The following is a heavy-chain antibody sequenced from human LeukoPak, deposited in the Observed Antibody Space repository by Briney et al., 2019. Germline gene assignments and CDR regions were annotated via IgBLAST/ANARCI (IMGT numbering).Heavy chain of an antibody. J-gene: IGHJ4*02. Sequence: PGRSLRLSCAASGFTFSSYGMHWVRQAPGKGLEWVAVISYDGSNKYYADSVKGRFTISRDKSKNTLYLQMNSLRAEDTAVYYCAKGYGSGSYYKFDYFDYWGQGTLVTVSS. CDR2: ISYDGSNK. CDR1: GFTFSSYG. CDR3: AKGYGSGSYYKFDYFDY. V-gene: IGHV3-30*18. D-gene: IGHD3-10*01.